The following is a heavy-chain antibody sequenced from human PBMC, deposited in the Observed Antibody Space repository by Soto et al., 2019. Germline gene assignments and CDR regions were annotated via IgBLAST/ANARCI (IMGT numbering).Heavy chain of an antibody. D-gene: IGHD1-1*01. CDR2: VYYRGNT. J-gene: IGHJ2*01. CDR1: GDSVSKSAYY. V-gene: IGHV4-39*01. Sequence: QLQLQEAGPGLVKPSETLSLTCSVSGDSVSKSAYYWGWVRQSPGKGLEWIGSVYYRGNTYFNPSLKSRVSMSVVTSNNQFSLTLTSVTAADTAVYFCAKHPYNPLVKPFWYCDLWGRGTLVTVSS. CDR3: AKHPYNPLVKPFWYCDL.